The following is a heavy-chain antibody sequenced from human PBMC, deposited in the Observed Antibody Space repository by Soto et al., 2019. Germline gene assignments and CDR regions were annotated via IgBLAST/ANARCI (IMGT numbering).Heavy chain of an antibody. CDR2: IYHSGST. Sequence: QLQLQESGSRLVKPSQTLSLICDVSGGSIGSGGHSWSWIRQPPGKGLEWIGYIYHSGSTYCHPSLKSGATISTARSKNQFSLKLNSVTAADTAVYYCARNLLGHIDYWGQGTLVTVSS. V-gene: IGHV4-30-2*01. CDR3: ARNLLGHIDY. J-gene: IGHJ4*02. D-gene: IGHD1-26*01. CDR1: GGSIGSGGHS.